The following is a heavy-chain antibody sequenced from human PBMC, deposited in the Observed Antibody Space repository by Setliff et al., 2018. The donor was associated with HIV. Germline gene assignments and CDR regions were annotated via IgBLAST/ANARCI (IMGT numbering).Heavy chain of an antibody. CDR3: ARDPTGGAARFDY. Sequence: ASVKVSCKASGYTFTSYGISWVRQAPGQGLEWMGRISAYNGNTNYAQKLQGRVTMTTDTSTSTAYMELSSLKSEDTAVYYCARDPTGGAARFDYWGQGTLVTVSS. CDR2: ISAYNGNT. V-gene: IGHV1-18*01. D-gene: IGHD6-6*01. CDR1: GYTFTSYG. J-gene: IGHJ4*02.